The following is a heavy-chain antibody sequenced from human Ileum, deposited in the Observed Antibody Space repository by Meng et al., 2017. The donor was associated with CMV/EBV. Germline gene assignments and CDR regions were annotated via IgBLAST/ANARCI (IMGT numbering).Heavy chain of an antibody. D-gene: IGHD1-14*01. V-gene: IGHV3-66*01. CDR3: VRDRYL. CDR2: ICSGHST. J-gene: IGHJ3*01. Sequence: DVPRVSSRGGLVQPGRSLRLSCATSGFSVSAYYMTWVRQAPGKGLDWVSAICSGHSTYYADSVRGRFTISRDDFKNTVYLQMNSLRVEDTAVYYCVRDRYLGGQGTMVTVSS. CDR1: GFSVSAYY.